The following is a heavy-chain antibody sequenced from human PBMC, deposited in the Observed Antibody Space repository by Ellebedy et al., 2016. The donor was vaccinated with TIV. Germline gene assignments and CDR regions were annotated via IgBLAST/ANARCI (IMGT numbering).Heavy chain of an antibody. V-gene: IGHV3-9*01. J-gene: IGHJ4*02. CDR1: GFTFDDYA. D-gene: IGHD3-16*01. CDR3: AKDFKGAYFDY. CDR2: ISWNSGSI. Sequence: GGSLRLSXAASGFTFDDYAMHWVRQAPGKGLEWVSGISWNSGSIGYADSVKGRFTISRDNAKNSLYLQMNSLRAEDTALYYCAKDFKGAYFDYWGQGTLVTVSS.